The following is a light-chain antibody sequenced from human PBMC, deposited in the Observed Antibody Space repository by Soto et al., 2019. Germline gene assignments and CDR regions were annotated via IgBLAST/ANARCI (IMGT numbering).Light chain of an antibody. CDR3: GTWDSSLSAVV. CDR2: DTD. Sequence: QSVLTQPPSVSAAPGQKVAISCSGTSSNIGGNYVSWYQQLPGTAPQLLIFDTDQRPSEITDRFSGSKSGTSATLGITGLQTGDEADDYCGTWDSSLSAVVFGGGTKLTVL. J-gene: IGLJ3*02. CDR1: SSNIGGNY. V-gene: IGLV1-51*01.